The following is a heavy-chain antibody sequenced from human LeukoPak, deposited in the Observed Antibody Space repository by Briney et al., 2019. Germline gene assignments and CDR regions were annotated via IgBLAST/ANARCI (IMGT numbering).Heavy chain of an antibody. V-gene: IGHV3-21*01. D-gene: IGHD5-12*01. Sequence: PGGSLRLSCAASGFTFNSYSMKWVRQAPGKGLEWVSSISSSSSYIFYADSVKGRFNISRDNAKNSLYLQMNSLRAEDTAVYYCARGDDSGYDFNYYFDYWGQGTLVTVSS. CDR3: ARGDDSGYDFNYYFDY. CDR1: GFTFNSYS. CDR2: ISSSSSYI. J-gene: IGHJ4*02.